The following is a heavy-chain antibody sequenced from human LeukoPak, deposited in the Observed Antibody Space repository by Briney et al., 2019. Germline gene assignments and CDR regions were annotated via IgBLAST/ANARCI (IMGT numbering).Heavy chain of an antibody. D-gene: IGHD6-19*01. CDR1: GGSISSYY. CDR3: ARQKSYSSGWYLFDP. Sequence: SETLSLTCTVSGGSISSYYWSWIRQPPGKGLEWIGYISYSGSTHYNPSLKSRVTISVDTSKNHFSLRLTSVTAADTAVYYCARQKSYSSGWYLFDPWGQGTLVTVSS. J-gene: IGHJ5*02. CDR2: ISYSGST. V-gene: IGHV4-59*08.